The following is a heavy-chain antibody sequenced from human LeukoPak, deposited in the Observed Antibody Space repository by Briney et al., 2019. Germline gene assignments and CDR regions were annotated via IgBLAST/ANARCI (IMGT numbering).Heavy chain of an antibody. J-gene: IGHJ3*02. D-gene: IGHD1-26*01. Sequence: PSQTLSLTCTVSGGSISSGDYYWSWIRQPPGKGLEWIGYIYYSGSTNYNPSLKSRVTISVDTSKNQFSLKLSSVTAADTAVYYCARELGWESNAFDIWGQGTMVTVSS. CDR3: ARELGWESNAFDI. CDR1: GGSISSGDYY. CDR2: IYYSGST. V-gene: IGHV4-61*08.